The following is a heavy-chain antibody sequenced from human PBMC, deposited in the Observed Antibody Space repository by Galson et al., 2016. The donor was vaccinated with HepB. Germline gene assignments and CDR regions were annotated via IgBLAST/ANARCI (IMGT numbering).Heavy chain of an antibody. CDR2: INHGGGT. J-gene: IGHJ4*02. CDR1: GASISGYY. CDR3: ARDVIGLVRGGMSRWKLHYIDY. Sequence: ETLSPTCGVYGASISGYYWSWIRQPPGKGLDWIGEINHGGGTKHNPSLKSRVTISVDTSKNQFSLKLKSVTAADTAVYYCARDVIGLVRGGMSRWKLHYIDYWGQGTLVTVSS. D-gene: IGHD3-10*01. V-gene: IGHV4-34*01.